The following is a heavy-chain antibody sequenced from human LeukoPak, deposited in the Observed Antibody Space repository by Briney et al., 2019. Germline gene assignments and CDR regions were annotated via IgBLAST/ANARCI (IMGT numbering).Heavy chain of an antibody. Sequence: PSETLSLTCTVSGGSISSSSYYWGRLRQPPGKGLEWIGSIYYSRSTYYNPSLKRRVTISVDTSKNQFSLKLSSVTAADTAVYYCASVDWNDAAFDYWGQGTLVTVSS. CDR3: ASVDWNDAAFDY. D-gene: IGHD1-1*01. CDR1: GGSISSSSYY. J-gene: IGHJ4*02. CDR2: IYYSRST. V-gene: IGHV4-39*01.